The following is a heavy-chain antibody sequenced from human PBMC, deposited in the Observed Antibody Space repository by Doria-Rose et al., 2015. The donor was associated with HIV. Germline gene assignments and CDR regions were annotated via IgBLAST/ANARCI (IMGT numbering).Heavy chain of an antibody. J-gene: IGHJ6*03. Sequence: LQPPGKGLEWIGEINYSGTTRYNPSLKSRATISVDTSKNQFSLNLTSVTAADTAVYYCTRGVRQLVYYYYMDVWAKGTTVTV. CDR2: INYSGTT. D-gene: IGHD3-10*01. V-gene: IGHV4-34*01. CDR3: TRGVRQLVYYYYMDV.